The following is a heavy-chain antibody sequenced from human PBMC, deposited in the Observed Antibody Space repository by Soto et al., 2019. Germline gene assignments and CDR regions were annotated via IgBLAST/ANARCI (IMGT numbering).Heavy chain of an antibody. CDR1: GGSISSGGYY. CDR3: ARDPSGIAAEGWFEP. J-gene: IGHJ5*02. CDR2: IYYSGST. D-gene: IGHD6-13*01. Sequence: QVQLQESGPGLVKPSQTLSLTCTVSGGSISSGGYYWNWLRQHPGKGLEWIGYIYYSGSTYYNPSLKSRVTISVDTSKNQFSLKLSSVTAADTAVYYCARDPSGIAAEGWFEPWGQGTLVTVSS. V-gene: IGHV4-31*03.